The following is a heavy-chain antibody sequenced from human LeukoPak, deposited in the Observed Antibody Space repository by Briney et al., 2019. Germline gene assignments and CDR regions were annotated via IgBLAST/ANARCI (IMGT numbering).Heavy chain of an antibody. J-gene: IGHJ3*02. CDR2: IYYSGSA. CDR1: GGSISGYY. D-gene: IGHD6-6*01. Sequence: RSVTVSLTCTVSGGSISGYYWSWIRQPPGKGLEWIGYIYYSGSANYNPSLKSRLTISIDTSENQISLKLSSVTAADTAVYYCAREYSSSSGRRAFDIWGQGTMVTVSS. CDR3: AREYSSSSGRRAFDI. V-gene: IGHV4-59*08.